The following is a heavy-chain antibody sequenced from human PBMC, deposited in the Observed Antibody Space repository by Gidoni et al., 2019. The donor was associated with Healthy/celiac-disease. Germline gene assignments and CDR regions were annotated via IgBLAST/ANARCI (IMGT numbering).Heavy chain of an antibody. D-gene: IGHD6-13*01. Sequence: QVQLVQSGAEVKKPGASVKVSCKASGYTFPSYYMHWVRQAPGQGLEWMGIINPSGGSTSYAQKFQGRVTMTRDTSTSTVYMELSSLRSEDTAVYYCARDKKRGYSSSWPTLDYWGQGTLVTVSS. J-gene: IGHJ4*02. CDR1: GYTFPSYY. V-gene: IGHV1-46*01. CDR3: ARDKKRGYSSSWPTLDY. CDR2: INPSGGST.